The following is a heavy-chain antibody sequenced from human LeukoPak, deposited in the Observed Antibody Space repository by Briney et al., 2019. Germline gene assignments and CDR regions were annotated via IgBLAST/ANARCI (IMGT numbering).Heavy chain of an antibody. J-gene: IGHJ4*02. CDR1: GFTFSSYA. V-gene: IGHV3-30*04. CDR2: ISYDGSNK. D-gene: IGHD3-16*01. Sequence: GRSLRLSCAASGFTFSSYAMHWVHQAPGKGLEWVAVISYDGSNKYYADSVKGRFTISRDNSKNTLYLQMNSLRAEDTAVYYCARDDYDHVWGSTIAPSYWGQGTLVTVSS. CDR3: ARDDYDHVWGSTIAPSY.